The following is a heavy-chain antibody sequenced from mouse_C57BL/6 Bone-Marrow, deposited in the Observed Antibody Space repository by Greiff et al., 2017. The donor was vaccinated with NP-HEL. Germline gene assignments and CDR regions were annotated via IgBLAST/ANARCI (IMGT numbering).Heavy chain of an antibody. Sequence: VQLQESGAELVRPGASVKLSCKASGYTFTDYYINWVKQRPGQGLEWIARIYPGSGNTYYNEKFKGKATLTAEKSSSTAYMQLSSLTSEDSAVYFCARSRLDGYYVGFAYWGQGTLVTVSA. V-gene: IGHV1-76*01. CDR2: IYPGSGNT. CDR3: ARSRLDGYYVGFAY. D-gene: IGHD2-3*01. CDR1: GYTFTDYY. J-gene: IGHJ3*01.